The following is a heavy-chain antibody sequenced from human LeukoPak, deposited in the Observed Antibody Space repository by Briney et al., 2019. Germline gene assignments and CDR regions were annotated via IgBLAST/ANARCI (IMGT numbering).Heavy chain of an antibody. D-gene: IGHD3-22*01. CDR1: GFTFSSYG. CDR2: ISYDGSNK. CDR3: AKDYDYDSSGYDY. V-gene: IGHV3-30*18. Sequence: GGSLRLSCAASGFTFSSYGMHWVRQAPGKGLEWVAVISYDGSNKYYADFVKGRFTISRDNSKNTLYLQMNSLRAEDTAVYYCAKDYDYDSSGYDYWGQGTLVTVSS. J-gene: IGHJ4*02.